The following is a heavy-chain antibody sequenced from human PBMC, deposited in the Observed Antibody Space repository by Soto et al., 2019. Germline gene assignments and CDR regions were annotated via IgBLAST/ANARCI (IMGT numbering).Heavy chain of an antibody. V-gene: IGHV1-58*01. Sequence: EASVKVSCKASGFTFTSSAVQWVRQARGQRLEWIGWIVVGSGNTNYAQKFQERVTITRDMSTSTAYMELSSLRSEDTAVYYCAADLITMVRGVSYYGMDVWGQGTTVTVSS. D-gene: IGHD3-10*01. J-gene: IGHJ6*02. CDR1: GFTFTSSA. CDR2: IVVGSGNT. CDR3: AADLITMVRGVSYYGMDV.